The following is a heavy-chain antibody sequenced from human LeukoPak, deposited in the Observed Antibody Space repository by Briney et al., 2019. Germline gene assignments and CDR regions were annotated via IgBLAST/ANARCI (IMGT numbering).Heavy chain of an antibody. D-gene: IGHD6-19*01. CDR1: GDSISRNTIT. CDR3: AREMQDHPFSSGWDYLDY. V-gene: IGHV6-1*01. J-gene: IGHJ4*02. Sequence: SQTLSLTCAISGDSISRNTITWNWIRQPPSRGLEWLGRTYYKSEWYNDYAVSVKSRITINPDTSKNQFSLQLNSVTPEDTAVYYCAREMQDHPFSSGWDYLDYWGQGTLVTVSS. CDR2: TYYKSEWYN.